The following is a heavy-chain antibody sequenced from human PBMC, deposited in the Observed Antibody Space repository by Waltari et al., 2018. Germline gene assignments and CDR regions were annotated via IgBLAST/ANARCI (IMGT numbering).Heavy chain of an antibody. V-gene: IGHV3-23*01. J-gene: IGHJ4*02. CDR2: MNGIGGNT. Sequence: EVQVLESGGGLVQPGGSLRLSCAASGFTFSTNAMTLVRQAPGKGLVGVSTMNGIGGNTYHADSVKGRFTISRDNSKNTLYLQMNSLRAEDTAIYYCAKDSSTLHYFDYWGQGTLVTVSS. CDR1: GFTFSTNA. D-gene: IGHD3-16*01. CDR3: AKDSSTLHYFDY.